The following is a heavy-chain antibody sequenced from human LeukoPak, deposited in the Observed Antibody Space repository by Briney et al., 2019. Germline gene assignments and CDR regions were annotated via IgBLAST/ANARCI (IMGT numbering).Heavy chain of an antibody. J-gene: IGHJ4*02. CDR1: GFTFSSYG. V-gene: IGHV3-30*03. Sequence: GRSLRLPCAASGFTFSSYGMHWVRQAPGKGLEWVAVISYDGSNKYYADSVKGRFTISRDNSKNTLYLQMNSLRAEGTAVYYCARDGPLTLRGLRLGELSSLDYWGQGTLVTVSS. D-gene: IGHD3-16*02. CDR2: ISYDGSNK. CDR3: ARDGPLTLRGLRLGELSSLDY.